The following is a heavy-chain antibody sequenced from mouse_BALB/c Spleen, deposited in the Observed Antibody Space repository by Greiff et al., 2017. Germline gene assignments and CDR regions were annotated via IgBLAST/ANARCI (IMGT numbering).Heavy chain of an antibody. CDR3: ARGGNGAMDY. J-gene: IGHJ4*01. V-gene: IGHV5-6-5*01. Sequence: EVQRVESGGGLVKPGGSLKLSCAASGFTFSSYAMSWVRQPPEKRLEWVASISSGGSTYYPDSVKGRFTISRANARNILYLQMSSLRSEDTAMYYCARGGNGAMDYWGQGTSVTVSS. CDR2: ISSGGST. CDR1: GFTFSSYA.